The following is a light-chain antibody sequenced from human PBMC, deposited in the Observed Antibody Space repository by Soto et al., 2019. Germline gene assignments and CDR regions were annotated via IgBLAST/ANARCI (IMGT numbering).Light chain of an antibody. CDR2: GAS. CDR1: QGVNSN. J-gene: IGKJ5*01. V-gene: IGKV3D-15*01. Sequence: EIAMTQSPATLSVSPVERASLSCRASQGVNSNLAWYQQKPGQSPRLLIYGASSRATDIPARFSGSGSGTEFTLTISSLQSEDFAVYYCQQYNNWPPITFGKGTRLEIK. CDR3: QQYNNWPPIT.